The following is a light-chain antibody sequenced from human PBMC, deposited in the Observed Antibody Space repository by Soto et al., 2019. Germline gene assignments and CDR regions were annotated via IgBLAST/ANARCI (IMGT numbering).Light chain of an antibody. V-gene: IGKV3-15*01. CDR2: DAS. CDR3: QQYNFWPPLT. CDR1: QSVNGN. J-gene: IGKJ4*01. Sequence: EIVMTQSPATLSVSPGERATLSCRASQSVNGNLAWYRQKPGQAPRLLISDASTRATGVPARFSGSGSGTEFTLTISRLQSEDSGIYYCQQYNFWPPLTFGGGTKVEIK.